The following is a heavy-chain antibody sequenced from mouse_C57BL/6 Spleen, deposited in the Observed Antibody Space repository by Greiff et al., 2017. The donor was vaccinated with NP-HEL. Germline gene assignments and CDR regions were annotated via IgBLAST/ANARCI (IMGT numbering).Heavy chain of an antibody. J-gene: IGHJ3*01. CDR3: ARYSNYLAWFAY. CDR1: GFNIKNTY. Sequence: EVQLQQSVAELVRPGASVKLSCTASGFNIKNTYMHWVKQRPEQGLEWIGRIDPANGNTQYAPKFPGKATITADTSSNTADLQLSSLTSEDTAIYYCARYSNYLAWFAYWGQGTLVTVSA. CDR2: IDPANGNT. D-gene: IGHD2-5*01. V-gene: IGHV14-3*01.